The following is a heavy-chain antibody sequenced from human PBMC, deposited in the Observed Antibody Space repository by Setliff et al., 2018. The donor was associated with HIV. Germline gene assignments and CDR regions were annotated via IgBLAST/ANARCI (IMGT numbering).Heavy chain of an antibody. J-gene: IGHJ5*02. Sequence: SETLSLTCTVSGGSISSYYWSWIRQPPGKGLEWIGYISYSGSTNYNPSLKSRVTLSVKTSKNQFSLKLNSVTAADTAVYYCARESVAVAVGWFDPWGQGTLVTVSS. CDR1: GGSISSYY. CDR3: ARESVAVAVGWFDP. CDR2: ISYSGST. D-gene: IGHD6-19*01. V-gene: IGHV4-59*01.